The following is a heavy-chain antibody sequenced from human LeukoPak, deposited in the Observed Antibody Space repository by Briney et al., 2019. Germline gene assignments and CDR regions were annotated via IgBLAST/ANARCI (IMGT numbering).Heavy chain of an antibody. Sequence: GASLKVSCKASGYTFTSYDINWVRQATGQGLEWMGWMNPNIGETGYAQKFQGRVTMTRNTSISTAYMELSSLRSEDTAVYYCATGTEGNIVATLMTPYYYYMDVWGKGTTVTVSS. CDR2: MNPNIGET. CDR3: ATGTEGNIVATLMTPYYYYMDV. CDR1: GYTFTSYD. J-gene: IGHJ6*03. D-gene: IGHD5-12*01. V-gene: IGHV1-8*01.